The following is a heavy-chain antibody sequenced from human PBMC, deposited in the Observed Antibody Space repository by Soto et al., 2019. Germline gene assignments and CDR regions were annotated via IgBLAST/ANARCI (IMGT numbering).Heavy chain of an antibody. V-gene: IGHV3-15*01. CDR2: VKSKAAGGTT. J-gene: IGHJ5*02. CDR3: TTLGFDP. CDR1: GSTFSHAW. Sequence: EVQLVESGGSLVKPGGSLRLSCAASGSTFSHAWMSWVRQVPGKGLEWVARVKSKAAGGTTDYAAPVKGRFTISRDDSKNTLYLQMNSLKTDDTAVYYCTTLGFDPWGQGTLVTVSS.